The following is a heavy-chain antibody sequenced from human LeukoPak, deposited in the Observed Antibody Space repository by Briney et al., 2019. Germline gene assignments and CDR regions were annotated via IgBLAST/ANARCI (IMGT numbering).Heavy chain of an antibody. J-gene: IGHJ4*02. CDR3: ARSSGTGTFSY. CDR1: GDSISRSTYY. CDR2: VYYGRSP. D-gene: IGHD6-25*01. Sequence: SATLSLTCTVSGDSISRSTYYWAWIRQPPGKGLEWIGSVYYGRSPYFNPSLESRATISVDTSKNHFSLKMSSVTAADTAVYYCARSSGTGTFSYWGQGTLVTVSS. V-gene: IGHV4-39*02.